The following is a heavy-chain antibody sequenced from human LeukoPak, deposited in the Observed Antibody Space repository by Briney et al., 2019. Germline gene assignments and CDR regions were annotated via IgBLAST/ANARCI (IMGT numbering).Heavy chain of an antibody. CDR3: ARGQWLVSLVDY. J-gene: IGHJ4*02. V-gene: IGHV3-30-3*01. CDR1: GFTFSSYA. D-gene: IGHD6-19*01. Sequence: GGSLRLSCAASGFTFSSYAMHWVRQAPGKGLEWVAVISYDGSNKYYADSVKGRFTISRDNSKNTLYLQMNSLRAEDTAVYYCARGQWLVSLVDYWGQRTLVTVSS. CDR2: ISYDGSNK.